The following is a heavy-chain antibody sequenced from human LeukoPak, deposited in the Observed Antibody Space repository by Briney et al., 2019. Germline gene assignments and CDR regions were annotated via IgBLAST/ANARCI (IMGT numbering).Heavy chain of an antibody. CDR2: IYYSGST. Sequence: SETLSLTCTVSGGSISSYYWSWIRQPPGKGLEWIGYIYYSGSTTYNPSLKSRVTISVDTSKNQFSLKLSSVTAADTAVYYCARGVWFGDNWFDPWGQGTLVTVSS. J-gene: IGHJ5*02. V-gene: IGHV4-59*01. D-gene: IGHD3-10*01. CDR1: GGSISSYY. CDR3: ARGVWFGDNWFDP.